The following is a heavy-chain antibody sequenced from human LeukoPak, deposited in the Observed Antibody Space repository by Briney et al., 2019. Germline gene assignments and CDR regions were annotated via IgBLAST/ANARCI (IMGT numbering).Heavy chain of an antibody. Sequence: GESLKISCKGSGYSFTSYWIGWVRQLPGKGLELMGIVHPGDSETKYSPSFQGQVTISADKSIKTAYLQWSSLKASDTAMYYCALVAAVQYYMDVWGKGTTVTVSS. CDR1: GYSFTSYW. D-gene: IGHD2-15*01. V-gene: IGHV5-51*01. CDR2: VHPGDSET. CDR3: ALVAAVQYYMDV. J-gene: IGHJ6*03.